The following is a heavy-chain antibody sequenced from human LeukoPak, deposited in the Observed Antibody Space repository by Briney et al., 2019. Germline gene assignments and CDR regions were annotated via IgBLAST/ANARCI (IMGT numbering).Heavy chain of an antibody. D-gene: IGHD1-26*01. CDR2: ISSSSSTI. Sequence: GGSLRLSCAASGFTFSSYSMNWVRQAPGKGLEWVSYISSSSSTIYYADSVKGRFTISRDNAKNSLYLQMNSLRAEDTAVYYCARGEGDFDYWGQGTLVTVFS. CDR3: ARGEGDFDY. V-gene: IGHV3-48*01. CDR1: GFTFSSYS. J-gene: IGHJ4*02.